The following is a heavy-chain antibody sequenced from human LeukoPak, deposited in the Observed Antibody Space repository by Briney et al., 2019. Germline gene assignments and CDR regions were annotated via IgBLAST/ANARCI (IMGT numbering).Heavy chain of an antibody. J-gene: IGHJ4*02. Sequence: PGGSLRLSCAASGFTFSSYSMNWVRQAPGKGLEWVSSISSSSSYIYYADSVKGRFTISRDNAKNSLYLQMNSLRAEDTAVYYCASAGYYYDSGSYYHGYWGQGTLVTVSS. V-gene: IGHV3-21*01. CDR2: ISSSSSYI. D-gene: IGHD3-10*01. CDR3: ASAGYYYDSGSYYHGY. CDR1: GFTFSSYS.